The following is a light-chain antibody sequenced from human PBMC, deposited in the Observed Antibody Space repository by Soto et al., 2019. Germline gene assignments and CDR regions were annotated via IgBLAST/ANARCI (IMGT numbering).Light chain of an antibody. V-gene: IGKV1-5*01. CDR2: VAS. J-gene: IGKJ5*01. CDR1: QNIGSW. CDR3: QQYNSNAGT. Sequence: DIQMTQSPSTLSASVGDRVTITCRASQNIGSWLDWYQQKPGKAPKVLIYVASSLERGVPSRFSGSGSGTEFTTTISSRQPDDFATYYGQQYNSNAGTFGQVTRLEIK.